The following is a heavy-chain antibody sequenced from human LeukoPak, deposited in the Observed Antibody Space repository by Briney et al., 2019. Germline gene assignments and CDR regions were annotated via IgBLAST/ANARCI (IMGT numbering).Heavy chain of an antibody. Sequence: GRSLSLSCAPSGLTFDDYGMSWVRQAPGKGLEWVSGINWNGCNTGYADSVNGRFTTSRDNAKNTLYLQMNSLRAEDTALYYCARDFYGEKSLDYWGQGTLVTVSS. J-gene: IGHJ4*02. CDR2: INWNGCNT. V-gene: IGHV3-20*04. CDR3: ARDFYGEKSLDY. D-gene: IGHD3-10*01. CDR1: GLTFDDYG.